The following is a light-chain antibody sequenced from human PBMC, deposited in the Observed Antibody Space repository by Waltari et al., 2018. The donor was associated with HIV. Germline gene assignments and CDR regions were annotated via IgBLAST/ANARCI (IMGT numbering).Light chain of an antibody. V-gene: IGKV4-1*01. CDR2: WAS. CDR3: QQSYNAIT. Sequence: DIVMTQSPDSLAVSLGERATINCRSSQSVLYSSNNKNHLAWYQQKPGQPPRLLIYWASTRESGVPGRFSGSGSGTDFTLSISNLQAEDAAVYCSQQSYNAITFGQGTRLEIK. J-gene: IGKJ5*01. CDR1: QSVLYSSNNKNH.